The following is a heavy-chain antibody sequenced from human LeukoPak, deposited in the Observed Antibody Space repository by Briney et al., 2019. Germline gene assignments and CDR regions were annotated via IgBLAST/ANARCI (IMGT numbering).Heavy chain of an antibody. Sequence: PGGSLRLSCAASGFTFSSYGMHWVRQAPGKGLEWVAVIWYDGSNKYYADCVKGRFTISRDNSKNTLYLQMNSLRAEDTAVYYCARDQGVYYYYGMDVWGQGTTVTVSS. CDR2: IWYDGSNK. V-gene: IGHV3-33*01. CDR3: ARDQGVYYYYGMDV. J-gene: IGHJ6*02. CDR1: GFTFSSYG.